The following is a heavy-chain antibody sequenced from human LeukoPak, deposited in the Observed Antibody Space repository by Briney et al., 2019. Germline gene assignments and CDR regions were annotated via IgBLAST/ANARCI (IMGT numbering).Heavy chain of an antibody. J-gene: IGHJ4*02. CDR2: INPNSGGT. D-gene: IGHD3-10*01. CDR1: GYTFTGYY. CDR3: ARGSTLRGDSPYYFDY. Sequence: ASVKVSCEASGYTFTGYYMHWARQAPGQGLEWMGWINPNSGGTNYAQKFQGRVTMTRDTSSSTAYMELSRLRSDDTAVYYCARGSTLRGDSPYYFDYWGQGTLVTVSS. V-gene: IGHV1-2*02.